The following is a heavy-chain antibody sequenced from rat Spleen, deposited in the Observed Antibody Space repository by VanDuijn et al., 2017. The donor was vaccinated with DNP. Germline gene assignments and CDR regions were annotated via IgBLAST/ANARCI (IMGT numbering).Heavy chain of an antibody. CDR2: ITNTGDTT. CDR1: GFIFNNHW. J-gene: IGHJ1*01. Sequence: EVQLVESGGGPVQPGRSLKISCIASGFIFNNHWMTWIRQAPGKGLEWVASITNTGDTTYYSDSVKGRFTLSRDNAKSTLYLQMDSLRSEDTATYYCARPLITTTGYFDFWGPGTMVTVSS. D-gene: IGHD1-10*01. CDR3: ARPLITTTGYFDF. V-gene: IGHV5-31*01.